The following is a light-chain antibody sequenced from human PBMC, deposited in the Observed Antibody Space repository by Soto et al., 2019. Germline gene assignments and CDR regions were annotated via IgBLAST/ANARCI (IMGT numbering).Light chain of an antibody. CDR1: SSEVGAYNY. J-gene: IGLJ1*01. V-gene: IGLV2-14*03. CDR2: DVS. Sequence: QSVLTQPASVSGSPGQSTSISCTGTSSEVGAYNYISWYQQHPGKAPKLIIYDVSNRPSGVSSRFSGSKSGNTASLTISWLQAEDGADYYCSAYTITSPYVFGTGTKVTVL. CDR3: SAYTITSPYV.